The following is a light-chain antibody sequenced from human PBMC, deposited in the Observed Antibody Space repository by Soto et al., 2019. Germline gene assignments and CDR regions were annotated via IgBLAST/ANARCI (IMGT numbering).Light chain of an antibody. J-gene: IGLJ1*01. CDR3: CSYTTSNTRQIV. CDR1: SSDVGGYNY. CDR2: DVS. V-gene: IGLV2-14*01. Sequence: QSALTQPASVSGSPGQSITISCTGTSSDVGGYNYVSWYQQQPGKAPKFMIYDVSNRPSGVSNRFSGSKSGNTASLTISGLQAEDEADYYCCSYTTSNTRQIVLGTGTKVTVL.